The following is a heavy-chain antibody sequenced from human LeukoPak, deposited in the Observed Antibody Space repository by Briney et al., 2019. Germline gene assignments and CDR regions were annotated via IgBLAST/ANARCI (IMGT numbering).Heavy chain of an antibody. D-gene: IGHD6-19*01. V-gene: IGHV4-59*01. CDR2: IYYSGYT. CDR3: ASSKTNGDSSGWYAWFDP. CDR1: GGSINNYY. Sequence: SETLSLTCTVSGGSINNYYWSWIRQPPGKGLEWVGYIYYSGYTNYNPSLKSRVTISVDTSKNQFSLKLSSVTAADTAVYYCASSKTNGDSSGWYAWFDPWGQGTLVTVSS. J-gene: IGHJ5*02.